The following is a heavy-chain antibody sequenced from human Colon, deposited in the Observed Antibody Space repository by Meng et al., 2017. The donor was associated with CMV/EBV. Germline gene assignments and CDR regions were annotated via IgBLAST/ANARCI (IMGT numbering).Heavy chain of an antibody. J-gene: IGHJ6*02. V-gene: IGHV3-11*04. Sequence: GGSLRLSCATSGFTFSDYYMSWIRQAPGKGLEWVAYINSGGGTIYAESVKGRFTISRDNAKTSLYLQMNSLRAEDTAVYYCAREARYSGDNGTSSAMDVWGQGTTVTVSS. CDR1: GFTFSDYY. CDR2: INSGGGTI. CDR3: AREARYSGDNGTSSAMDV. D-gene: IGHD4/OR15-4a*01.